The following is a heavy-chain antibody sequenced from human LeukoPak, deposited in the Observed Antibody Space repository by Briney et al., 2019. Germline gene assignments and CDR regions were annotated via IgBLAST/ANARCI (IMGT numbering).Heavy chain of an antibody. D-gene: IGHD2-15*01. CDR3: AKDGSWYGNWFDP. CDR1: GFTFSSYG. J-gene: IGHJ5*02. Sequence: GGSLSLSCAASGFTFSSYGMHWVRQAPGKGLEWVAFIRYDGSNKYYADSVKGRFTISRDNSKNTLYLQMNSLRAEDTAVYYCAKDGSWYGNWFDPWGQGTLVTVSS. CDR2: IRYDGSNK. V-gene: IGHV3-30*02.